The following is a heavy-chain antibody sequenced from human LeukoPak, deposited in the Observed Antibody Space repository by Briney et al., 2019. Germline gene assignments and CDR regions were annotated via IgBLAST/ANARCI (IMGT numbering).Heavy chain of an antibody. J-gene: IGHJ5*02. CDR3: ARDGRGFP. CDR2: ISYDGSNK. Sequence: PGGSLRLSCAAPGFTFSSYGMHWVRQAPGKGLGWVAVISYDGSNKYYADSVKGRFTISRDNSKNTLYLQMNSLRAEDTAVYYCARDGRGFPWGQGTLVTVSS. CDR1: GFTFSSYG. V-gene: IGHV3-30*03. D-gene: IGHD1-1*01.